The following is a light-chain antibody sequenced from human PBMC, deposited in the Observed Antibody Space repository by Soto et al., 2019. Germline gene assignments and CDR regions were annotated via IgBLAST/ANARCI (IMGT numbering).Light chain of an antibody. V-gene: IGKV3-15*01. CDR3: QQANSLPIT. CDR1: QSVSKS. J-gene: IGKJ5*01. CDR2: AAS. Sequence: IVLSRSQGNLSLSPGKRATFSCRASQSVSKSLAWYQQIPGQAPTLLIHAASTWATGIPARYSGSGYGTEFTLTISSLQSEDFAAYSCQQANSLPITFGQGTRLEIK.